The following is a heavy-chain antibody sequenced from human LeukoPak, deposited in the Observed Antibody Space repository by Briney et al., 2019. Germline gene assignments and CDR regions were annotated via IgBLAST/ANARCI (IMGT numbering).Heavy chain of an antibody. CDR1: GYTFTIYD. CDR3: ARSNGDLYPPYYCYYYMDV. Sequence: ASVTVSCKASGYTFTIYDINWVRQATGQGLEWMGWMNPNSGNTGYAQKFQGRVTITRNTSISTAYMELSSLRSEDTAVYYCARSNGDLYPPYYCYYYMDVWGKGTTVTVSS. D-gene: IGHD4-17*01. V-gene: IGHV1-8*03. J-gene: IGHJ6*03. CDR2: MNPNSGNT.